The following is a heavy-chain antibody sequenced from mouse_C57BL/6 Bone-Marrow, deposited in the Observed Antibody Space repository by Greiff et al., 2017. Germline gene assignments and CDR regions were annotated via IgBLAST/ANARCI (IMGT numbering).Heavy chain of an antibody. Sequence: QVQLQQPGAELVKPGASVKLSCKASGYTFTNYWMHWVKQRPGQGLEWLGMMHPNGGSPDYNEKFKSEATLSVDKSSRTAYMELSSLTSEDSAVYYCARSYDYDDYTIDYGGQGTSVTVSS. J-gene: IGHJ4*01. CDR2: MHPNGGSP. V-gene: IGHV1-64*01. D-gene: IGHD2-4*01. CDR3: ARSYDYDDYTIDY. CDR1: GYTFTNYW.